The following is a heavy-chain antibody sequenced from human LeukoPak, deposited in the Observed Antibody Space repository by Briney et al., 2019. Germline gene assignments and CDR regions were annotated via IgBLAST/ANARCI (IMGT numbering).Heavy chain of an antibody. CDR2: ISYDGTYK. D-gene: IGHD6-13*01. Sequence: GRSLRLSCSGSGFIFGDYTLHWVRQAPGKVLEWVAVISYDGTYKYSAGSVKGRFTISRDNSKNTVFLQMNSLRPEDTAVYYCARSNSSSWHYFDDWGQGTLVAVSS. CDR1: GFIFGDYT. CDR3: ARSNSSSWHYFDD. J-gene: IGHJ4*02. V-gene: IGHV3-30*04.